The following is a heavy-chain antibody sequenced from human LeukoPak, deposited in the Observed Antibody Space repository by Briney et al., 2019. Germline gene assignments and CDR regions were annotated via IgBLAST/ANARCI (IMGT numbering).Heavy chain of an antibody. CDR2: ISSNGGST. Sequence: GGSLRLSCAASGFTFSSYAMHWVRQAPGKGLEYVSAISSNGGSTYYANSVKGRFTISRDNSKNTLYLQMGSLRAEDMAVYYCARVPDGGAFDYWGQGTLVTVSS. CDR1: GFTFSSYA. CDR3: ARVPDGGAFDY. V-gene: IGHV3-64*01. J-gene: IGHJ4*02. D-gene: IGHD1-14*01.